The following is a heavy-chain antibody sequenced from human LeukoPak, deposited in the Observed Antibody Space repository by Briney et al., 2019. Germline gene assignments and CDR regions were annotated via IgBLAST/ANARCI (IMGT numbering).Heavy chain of an antibody. Sequence: QTGGSLRLSCAASGFTFSSYSMNWVRQAPGKGLDWISYISSSGSTIYYADSVKGRFTISRDNAKNSLYLQMNSLRAEDTAVYYCARGPPMGLWFGSYWGQGTLVTVSS. CDR1: GFTFSSYS. D-gene: IGHD3-10*01. CDR2: ISSSGSTI. CDR3: ARGPPMGLWFGSY. J-gene: IGHJ4*02. V-gene: IGHV3-48*04.